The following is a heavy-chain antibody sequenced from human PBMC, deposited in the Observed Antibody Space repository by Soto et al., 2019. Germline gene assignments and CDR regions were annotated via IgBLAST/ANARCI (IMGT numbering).Heavy chain of an antibody. V-gene: IGHV4-59*01. CDR3: ARGTDYGDYIDY. D-gene: IGHD4-17*01. CDR1: GGSISSYY. Sequence: SETLSLTCTVSGGSISSYYWSWIRQPPGKGLEWIGYIYYSGSTNYNPSLKSRVTISVDTSKNQFSLKLSSVTAADTAVYYCARGTDYGDYIDYWGQGTLVTVSS. CDR2: IYYSGST. J-gene: IGHJ4*02.